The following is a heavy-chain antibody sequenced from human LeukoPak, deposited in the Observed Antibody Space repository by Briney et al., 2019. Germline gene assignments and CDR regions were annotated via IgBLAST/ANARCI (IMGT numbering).Heavy chain of an antibody. CDR3: AKAVTVAWSERRPGYYYMDV. Sequence: PGGSLRLSCAASGFTVSSNYMSWVRQAPGKGLEWVSSISSSGSYIYYAASVKGRFTISRDNAKNSLYLQMNSLRAEDTAVYYCAKAVTVAWSERRPGYYYMDVWGKGTTVTVSS. CDR1: GFTVSSNY. V-gene: IGHV3-21*01. D-gene: IGHD1-1*01. CDR2: ISSSGSYI. J-gene: IGHJ6*03.